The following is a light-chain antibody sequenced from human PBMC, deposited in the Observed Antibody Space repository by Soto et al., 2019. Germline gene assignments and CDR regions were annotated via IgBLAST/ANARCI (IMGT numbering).Light chain of an antibody. CDR2: EVS. J-gene: IGLJ1*01. CDR1: SRDVGGYNY. Sequence: QSALTQPASVSGSPGQSITISCTGTSRDVGGYNYVSWYPQHPGKATKLIMYEVSTRPSGVSNRFSGSKSGNTAPLTISGLNADDEDDYYCTSSTSKSTGVFGTGTKVTV. V-gene: IGLV2-14*01. CDR3: TSSTSKSTGV.